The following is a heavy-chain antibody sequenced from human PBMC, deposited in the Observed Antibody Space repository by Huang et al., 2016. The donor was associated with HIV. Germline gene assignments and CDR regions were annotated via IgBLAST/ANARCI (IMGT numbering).Heavy chain of an antibody. D-gene: IGHD2-2*01. CDR2: IYYSGST. V-gene: IGHV4-39*01. Sequence: QLQLQESGPGLVKPSETLSLTCSVSGGSISSSSYYWGWIRQPPGKGLEWIGSIYYSGSTFYNPSLKSRVTISVETSTNQFSLRRSSVTAADTSVYYCARHMDCSSSSCLAGGHERGPFDMWGQGTMVTVSS. J-gene: IGHJ3*02. CDR3: ARHMDCSSSSCLAGGHERGPFDM. CDR1: GGSISSSSYY.